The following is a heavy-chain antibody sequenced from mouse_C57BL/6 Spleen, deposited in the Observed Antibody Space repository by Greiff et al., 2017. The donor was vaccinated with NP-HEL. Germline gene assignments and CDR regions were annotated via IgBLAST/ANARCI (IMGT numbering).Heavy chain of an antibody. Sequence: EVKLVESGPGLVKPSQSLSLTCSVTGYSITSGYYWNWIRQFPGNKLEWMGYISYDGSNNYNPSLKNRISITRDTSKNQFFLKLNSVTTEDTATYYCARPMIYDGYYGAMDYWGQGTSVTVSS. D-gene: IGHD2-3*01. V-gene: IGHV3-6*01. CDR1: GYSITSGYY. J-gene: IGHJ4*01. CDR3: ARPMIYDGYYGAMDY. CDR2: ISYDGSN.